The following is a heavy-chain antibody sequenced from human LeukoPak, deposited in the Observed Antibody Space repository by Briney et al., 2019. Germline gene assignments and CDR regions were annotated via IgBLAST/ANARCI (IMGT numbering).Heavy chain of an antibody. J-gene: IGHJ4*02. Sequence: SETLSLTCAVYGGSFSGYYWSWICQPPGKGLEWIGEINHSGSTNYNPSLKSRVTISVDTSKNQFSLKLSSVTAADTAVYYCARGRSTYYDILTGCLFDYWGQGTLVTVSS. D-gene: IGHD3-9*01. V-gene: IGHV4-34*01. CDR1: GGSFSGYY. CDR2: INHSGST. CDR3: ARGRSTYYDILTGCLFDY.